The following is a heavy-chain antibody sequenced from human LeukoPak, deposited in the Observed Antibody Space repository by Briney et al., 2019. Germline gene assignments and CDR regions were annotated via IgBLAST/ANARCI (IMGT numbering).Heavy chain of an antibody. CDR1: GFTFNYYA. D-gene: IGHD3-22*01. CDR2: ISYNGSQE. CDR3: ARVWVDDTSGYYYDSYYYGMDV. J-gene: IGHJ6*02. Sequence: GGCLRLSCAPSGFTFNYYAMHWVRQAPGKGLEWVALISYNGSQEYYAGSVKGRFATSRDSSKNTLYLQMNSMPAEDAAVYYCARVWVDDTSGYYYDSYYYGMDVWGQGTTVTVS. V-gene: IGHV3-30*09.